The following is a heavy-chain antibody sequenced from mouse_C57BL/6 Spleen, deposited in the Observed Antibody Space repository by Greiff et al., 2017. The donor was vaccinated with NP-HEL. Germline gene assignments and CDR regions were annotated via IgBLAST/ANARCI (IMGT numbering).Heavy chain of an antibody. CDR2: INYDGSST. J-gene: IGHJ4*01. V-gene: IGHV5-16*01. CDR1: GFTFSDYY. D-gene: IGHD1-1*01. Sequence: EVQLVESEGGLVQPGSSMKLSCTASGFTFSDYYMAWVRQVPEKGLEWVANINYDGSSTYYLDSLKSRFIISRDNAKNILYLQMSSLKSEDTATYYCAREYYGSSSYAMDYWGQGTSVTVSS. CDR3: AREYYGSSSYAMDY.